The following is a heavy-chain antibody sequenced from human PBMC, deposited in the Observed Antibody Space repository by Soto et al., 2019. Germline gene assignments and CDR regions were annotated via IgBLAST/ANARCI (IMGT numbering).Heavy chain of an antibody. D-gene: IGHD6-13*01. V-gene: IGHV3-48*01. CDR1: GFTFSSYG. CDR3: ARHPERIAEIGWFDP. CDR2: ISRSSRTI. J-gene: IGHJ5*02. Sequence: EVQLVESGGGLVQPGGSLRLSCAAPGFTFSSYGRNWVRQAPGKGLGWVSYISRSSRTIYYADSVKGRFTIPRDSATNSLYLQMNSLRAEDTAVYYCARHPERIAEIGWFDPWGQGTLVTVSS.